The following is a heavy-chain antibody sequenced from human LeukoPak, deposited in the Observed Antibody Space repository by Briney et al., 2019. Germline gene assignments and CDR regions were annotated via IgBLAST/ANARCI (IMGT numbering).Heavy chain of an antibody. Sequence: GGSLRLSCAASGFTFSISAMSWVRQAPGKGLEWVSYISSTNGHTYYADSVNGRFTISRDTAKNSLYLQMNSLRVEDTAIYFCARDRDSSGLYGGADLWGQGVLVTVSA. D-gene: IGHD6-19*01. CDR3: ARDRDSSGLYGGADL. CDR1: GFTFSISA. V-gene: IGHV3-21*03. J-gene: IGHJ5*02. CDR2: ISSTNGHT.